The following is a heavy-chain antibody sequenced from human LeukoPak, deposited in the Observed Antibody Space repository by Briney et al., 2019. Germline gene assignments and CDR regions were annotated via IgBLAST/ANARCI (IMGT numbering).Heavy chain of an antibody. Sequence: GASVKVSCKASGYTFTGYYLHWVRQAPGQGLEWMGCVNPNSGDTNYAQKFQGSVTMTRDTSISTVYMELSRLRSDDPAVYYCARASGSYWWFDSWGQGTLVTVSS. V-gene: IGHV1-2*02. CDR1: GYTFTGYY. CDR3: ARASGSYWWFDS. D-gene: IGHD1-26*01. J-gene: IGHJ5*01. CDR2: VNPNSGDT.